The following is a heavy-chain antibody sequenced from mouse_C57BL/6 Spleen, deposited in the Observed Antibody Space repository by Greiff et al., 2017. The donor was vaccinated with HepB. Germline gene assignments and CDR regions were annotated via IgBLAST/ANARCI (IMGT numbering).Heavy chain of an antibody. J-gene: IGHJ2*01. Sequence: EVKVVESGGGLVKPGGSLKLSCAASGFTFSSYAMSWVRQTPEKRLEWVATISDGGSYTYYPDNVKGRFTISRDNAKNNLYLQMSHLKSEDTAMYYCARDRGGGSYFDYWGQGTTLTVSS. V-gene: IGHV5-4*01. CDR3: ARDRGGGSYFDY. CDR2: ISDGGSYT. CDR1: GFTFSSYA. D-gene: IGHD1-1*01.